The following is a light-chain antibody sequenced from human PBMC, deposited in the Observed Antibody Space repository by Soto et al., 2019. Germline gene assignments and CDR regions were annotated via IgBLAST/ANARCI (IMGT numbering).Light chain of an antibody. V-gene: IGKV1D-8*01. Sequence: VIWRAQFAALLSASTGHRVTISCRMSQGISSYLACYQQKRGKAPELLIYAASALQSGVPSRFSGSGSGTDFTLTISCLQSEDFATYYCHQDHSFPWTFGQGTKVDIK. CDR1: QGISSY. CDR3: HQDHSFPWT. CDR2: AAS. J-gene: IGKJ1*01.